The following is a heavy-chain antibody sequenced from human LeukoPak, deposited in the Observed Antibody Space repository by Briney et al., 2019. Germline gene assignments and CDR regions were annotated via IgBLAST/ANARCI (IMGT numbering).Heavy chain of an antibody. D-gene: IGHD3-3*01. Sequence: SVKVSCKASGGTFSSYAISWVRQAPGQGLEWMGRIIPIFGTANYAQKFQGRVTITTDESTSTVYMELSSLRSEDTAVYYCASTSTIFGVVTLDYWGQGTLVTVSS. CDR3: ASTSTIFGVVTLDY. J-gene: IGHJ4*02. V-gene: IGHV1-69*05. CDR1: GGTFSSYA. CDR2: IIPIFGTA.